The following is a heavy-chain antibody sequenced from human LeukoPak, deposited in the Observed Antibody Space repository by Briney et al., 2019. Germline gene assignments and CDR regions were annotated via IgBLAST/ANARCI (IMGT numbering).Heavy chain of an antibody. J-gene: IGHJ4*02. V-gene: IGHV5-51*01. CDR2: IYPGDSDT. D-gene: IGHD4-23*01. Sequence: GESLKISCKGSGYSFTNYWIGWVRQMPGKGLECVGIIYPGDSDTRYSPSFQGQVTISADKSISTAYLQWSSLKASDTAIYYCARRLDYGGNTHGYWGQGTLVTVFS. CDR3: ARRLDYGGNTHGY. CDR1: GYSFTNYW.